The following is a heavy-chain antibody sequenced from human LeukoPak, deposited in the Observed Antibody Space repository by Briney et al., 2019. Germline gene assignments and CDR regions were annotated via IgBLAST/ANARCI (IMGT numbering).Heavy chain of an antibody. J-gene: IGHJ4*02. V-gene: IGHV3-11*01. CDR3: ASLYSGYHYFDY. CDR2: ISSSGSTI. D-gene: IGHD5-12*01. CDR1: GFTFSDYY. Sequence: GGSPRLSCAASGFTFSDYYMSWIRQAPGKGLEWVSYISSSGSTIYYADSVKGRFTISRDNAKNSLYLQMNSLRAEDTAVYYCASLYSGYHYFDYWGQGTLVTVSS.